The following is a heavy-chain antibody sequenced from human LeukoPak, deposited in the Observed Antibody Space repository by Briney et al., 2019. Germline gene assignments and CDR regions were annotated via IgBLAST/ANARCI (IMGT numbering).Heavy chain of an antibody. CDR2: VYHSGST. D-gene: IGHD2-8*01. Sequence: PSETLSLTCTVSGDSIRSYYWSWIRQPPGKGLEWVGYVYHSGSTNYNPSLKSRVTITADTSKNQFSLNLNSVTAADTAVYYCARLGPGTDMVFAMSFFVFWGQGTLVTVSS. CDR3: ARLGPGTDMVFAMSFFVF. J-gene: IGHJ4*02. V-gene: IGHV4-59*01. CDR1: GDSIRSYY.